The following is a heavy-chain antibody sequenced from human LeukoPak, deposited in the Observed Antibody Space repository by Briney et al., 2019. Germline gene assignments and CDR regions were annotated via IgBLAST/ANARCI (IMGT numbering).Heavy chain of an antibody. V-gene: IGHV3-30-3*01. CDR3: ARDIHSSSSPVDY. CDR1: GFTFSSYA. CDR2: ISYDGSNK. D-gene: IGHD6-6*01. J-gene: IGHJ4*02. Sequence: PGGSLRLSCAASGFTFSSYAMHWARQAPGKGLEWVAVISYDGSNKYYADSVKGRFTISRDNSKNTLYLQMNSLRAEDTAVYYCARDIHSSSSPVDYWGQGTLVTVSS.